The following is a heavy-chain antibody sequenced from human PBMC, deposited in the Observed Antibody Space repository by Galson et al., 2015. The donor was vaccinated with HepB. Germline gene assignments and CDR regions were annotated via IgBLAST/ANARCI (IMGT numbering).Heavy chain of an antibody. Sequence: SLRLSCAASGFTFSSYAMSWVRQAPGKGLEWVSGISGAPGPTYYPDFVKGRFTISRDNSKNTLYLQMNNLRAEDTAIYYCAKDLNWNPNQFDCWGQGTLVTVSS. V-gene: IGHV3-23*01. D-gene: IGHD1-1*01. CDR3: AKDLNWNPNQFDC. CDR1: GFTFSSYA. J-gene: IGHJ4*02. CDR2: ISGAPGPT.